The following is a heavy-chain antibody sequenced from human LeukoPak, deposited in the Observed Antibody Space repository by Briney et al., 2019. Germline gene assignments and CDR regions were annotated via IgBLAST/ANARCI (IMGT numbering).Heavy chain of an antibody. J-gene: IGHJ4*02. CDR1: GGSISSYY. Sequence: SETLSLTCTVSGGSISSYYWSWIRQPPGKGLEWIGYIYYSGSTNHNPSLKSRVTISVDTSKNQFSLKLSSVTAADTAVYYCARARAVAGIDYWGQGTLVTVSS. CDR3: ARARAVAGIDY. CDR2: IYYSGST. V-gene: IGHV4-59*01. D-gene: IGHD6-19*01.